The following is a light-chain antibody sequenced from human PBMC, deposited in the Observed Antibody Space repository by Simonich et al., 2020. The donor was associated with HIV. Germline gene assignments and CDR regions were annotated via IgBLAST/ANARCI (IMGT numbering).Light chain of an antibody. Sequence: EIVLTQSPATLSLSPGERATLSCRASQSVSSYLAWYQQKPGPAPRLLIYDASTRATGIPARFSGSGSGTDFTLTISSLEPEDFAVYYCQQRSNWPPSLTFGGGTKVEIK. CDR2: DAS. CDR1: QSVSSY. CDR3: QQRSNWPPSLT. V-gene: IGKV3-11*01. J-gene: IGKJ4*01.